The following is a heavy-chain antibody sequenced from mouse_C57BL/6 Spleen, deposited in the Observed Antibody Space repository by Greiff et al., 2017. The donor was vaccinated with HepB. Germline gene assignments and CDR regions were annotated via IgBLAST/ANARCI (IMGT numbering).Heavy chain of an antibody. J-gene: IGHJ1*03. V-gene: IGHV1-55*01. CDR3: APYYYGSSYGYFDV. CDR2: IYPGSGST. D-gene: IGHD1-1*01. CDR1: GYTFPSYW. Sequence: VQLQQPGAELVKPGASVKMSCKASGYTFPSYWITWVKQRPGQGLEWIGDIYPGSGSTNYNEKFKSKATLTVDTSSSTAYMQLSSLTSEDSAVYYCAPYYYGSSYGYFDVWGTGTTVTVSS.